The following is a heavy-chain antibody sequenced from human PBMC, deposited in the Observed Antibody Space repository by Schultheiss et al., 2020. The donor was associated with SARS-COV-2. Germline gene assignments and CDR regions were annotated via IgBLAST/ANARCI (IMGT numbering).Heavy chain of an antibody. V-gene: IGHV4-59*08. Sequence: SETLSLTCTVSGGSISGYYWSWIRQPPGKGLEWIGYISYSGNTNYNPSLKSRVTISVDTSKNQFSLKLSSVTAADTAVYYCARHYGDCSSTSCYRDYYYYMDVWGKGTTVTVSS. J-gene: IGHJ6*03. CDR2: ISYSGNT. CDR1: GGSISGYY. CDR3: ARHYGDCSSTSCYRDYYYYMDV. D-gene: IGHD2-2*02.